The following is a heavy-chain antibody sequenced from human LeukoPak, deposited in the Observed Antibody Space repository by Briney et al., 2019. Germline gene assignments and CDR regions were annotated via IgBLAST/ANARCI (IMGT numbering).Heavy chain of an antibody. Sequence: SETLSLTCAVSGYSISSGYYWGWIRQPPGKGLEWIGSIFHSGITYYNPSLKSRLTISLDMSKNHFSLKLSSVTAADTAVYYCARHSFRSGYYFDYWGQGTLVTVSS. CDR1: GYSISSGYY. V-gene: IGHV4-38-2*01. J-gene: IGHJ4*02. D-gene: IGHD6-25*01. CDR2: IFHSGIT. CDR3: ARHSFRSGYYFDY.